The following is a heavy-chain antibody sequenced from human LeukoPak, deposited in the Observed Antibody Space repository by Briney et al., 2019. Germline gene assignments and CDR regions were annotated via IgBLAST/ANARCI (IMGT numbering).Heavy chain of an antibody. CDR3: ASPIRFYGMDV. CDR2: ISSSGSTI. CDR1: GFTFSSYE. J-gene: IGHJ6*02. V-gene: IGHV3-48*03. Sequence: GGSLRLSCAASGFTFSSYEMNWVRQAPGKGLEWVSYISSSGSTIYYADSVKGRFTISRDNAKNSLYLQMNSLRAEDTAVYYCASPIRFYGMDVWGQGTTVTISS.